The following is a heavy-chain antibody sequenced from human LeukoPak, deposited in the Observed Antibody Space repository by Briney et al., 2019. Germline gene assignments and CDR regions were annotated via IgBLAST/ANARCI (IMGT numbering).Heavy chain of an antibody. CDR1: GFTVSSNY. Sequence: GGSLRLSCAASGFTVSSNYMSWVRQAPGKGLGWVSVIYSGGSTYYADSVKGRFTISRDNSKNTLYLQMNSLRAEDTAVYYCATADIVVVPAALFSYWGQGTLVTVSS. CDR2: IYSGGST. CDR3: ATADIVVVPAALFSY. D-gene: IGHD2-2*01. V-gene: IGHV3-66*01. J-gene: IGHJ4*02.